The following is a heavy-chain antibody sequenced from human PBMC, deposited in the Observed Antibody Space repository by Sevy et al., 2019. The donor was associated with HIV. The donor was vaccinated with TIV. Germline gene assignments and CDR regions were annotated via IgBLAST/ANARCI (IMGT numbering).Heavy chain of an antibody. CDR3: AWVVKYYDSSGYYAAFDI. CDR1: GGTFSSYA. D-gene: IGHD3-22*01. V-gene: IGHV1-69*06. Sequence: ASLKVSCKASGGTFSSYAISWVRQAPGQGLEWMGGIIPIFGTANYAQTFQGRVTITADKSTSTAYMELSSLRSEDTAVYYCAWVVKYYDSSGYYAAFDIWGQGTMVTVSS. CDR2: IIPIFGTA. J-gene: IGHJ3*02.